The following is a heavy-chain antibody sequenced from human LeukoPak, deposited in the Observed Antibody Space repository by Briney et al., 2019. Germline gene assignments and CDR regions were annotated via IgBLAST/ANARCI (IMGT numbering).Heavy chain of an antibody. CDR1: GFTVSSNY. V-gene: IGHV3-53*01. Sequence: GGSLRLSCAASGFTVSSNYMSWVRQAPGKGLEWVSVIYSGGSTYYADSVKGRFTISRDNAKNSLYLQMNSLRAEDTAVYYCARAPRPPNTYYYDSEGDGDAFDIWGQGTMVTVSS. D-gene: IGHD3-22*01. J-gene: IGHJ3*02. CDR3: ARAPRPPNTYYYDSEGDGDAFDI. CDR2: IYSGGST.